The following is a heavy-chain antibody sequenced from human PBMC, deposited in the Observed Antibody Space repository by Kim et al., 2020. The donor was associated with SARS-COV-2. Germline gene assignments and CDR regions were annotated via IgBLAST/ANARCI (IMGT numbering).Heavy chain of an antibody. D-gene: IGHD2-15*01. J-gene: IGHJ6*02. Sequence: GGSLRLSCAASGFTFSSYGMHWVRQAPGKGLEWVAVISYDGSNKYYADSVKGRFTISRDNSKNTLYLQMNSLRAEDTAVYYCAKDRGGGEVAAKYIFYYYGMDVWGQGTTVTVSS. CDR1: GFTFSSYG. CDR2: ISYDGSNK. CDR3: AKDRGGGEVAAKYIFYYYGMDV. V-gene: IGHV3-30*18.